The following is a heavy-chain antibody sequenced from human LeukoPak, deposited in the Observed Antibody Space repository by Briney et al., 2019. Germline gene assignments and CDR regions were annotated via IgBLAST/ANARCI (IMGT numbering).Heavy chain of an antibody. CDR3: ARRLGGVLPYYFDY. CDR2: IYHSGST. J-gene: IGHJ4*02. CDR1: GYSISSGYY. V-gene: IGHV4-38-2*02. D-gene: IGHD2-8*02. Sequence: SETLSLTCTVSGYSISSGYYWGWIRQPPGKGLEWIGSIYHSGSTYYNPSLKSRVTISVDTSKNQFSLKLSSVTAADTAVYYCARRLGGVLPYYFDYWGQGTLVTVSS.